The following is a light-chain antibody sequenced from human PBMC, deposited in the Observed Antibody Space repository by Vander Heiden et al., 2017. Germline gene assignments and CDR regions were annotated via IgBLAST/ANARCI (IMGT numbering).Light chain of an antibody. CDR3: QQSYTTPLT. CDR2: WAS. V-gene: IGKV4-1*01. J-gene: IGKJ4*01. Sequence: DIVLTQSPDSLAVSLGERATINCKPSKNVLYSSNNKNYLAWYQQKPGQPPKLLIYWASARESGVPDRFSGSGSGTDFTLTISSLQAEDVAIYYCQQSYTTPLTFGGGTKVEIK. CDR1: KNVLYSSNNKNY.